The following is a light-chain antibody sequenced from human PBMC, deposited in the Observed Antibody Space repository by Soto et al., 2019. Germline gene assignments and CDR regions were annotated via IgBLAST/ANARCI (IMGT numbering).Light chain of an antibody. V-gene: IGKV1-39*01. CDR1: QSISSY. CDR3: QQGYSTPIT. Sequence: IPLTQSPCARAGPSCGAGAIVTRASQSISSYLNGYQQQPGKAPKGLIYAAANLQSGVPSRFSGSGSGTDFALTISSLQPEDFATDYCQQGYSTPITFGQGTRLEIK. CDR2: AAA. J-gene: IGKJ5*01.